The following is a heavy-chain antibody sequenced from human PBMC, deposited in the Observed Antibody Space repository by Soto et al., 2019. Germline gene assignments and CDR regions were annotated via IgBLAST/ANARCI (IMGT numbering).Heavy chain of an antibody. Sequence: GGSLRLSCAASGFTFNNYAMGWVRQAPGKGLEWVSAITDNGDDTYYIDSVKGRFTISRDNSKSTLYLQMNSLRAEDTAIYYCAKLGSSSWSPHYYFDYWGQGTLVTVSS. CDR2: ITDNGDDT. J-gene: IGHJ4*02. V-gene: IGHV3-23*01. CDR1: GFTFNNYA. CDR3: AKLGSSSWSPHYYFDY. D-gene: IGHD2-2*01.